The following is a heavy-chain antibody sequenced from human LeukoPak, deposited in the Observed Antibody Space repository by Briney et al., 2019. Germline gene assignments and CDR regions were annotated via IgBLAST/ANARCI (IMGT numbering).Heavy chain of an antibody. V-gene: IGHV4-31*03. Sequence: PSETLSLTCTVSGGSISSGGYYWSWIRQHPGKGLEWIGYIYYSGGTYYNPSLKSRVTISVDTSKNQFSLKLSSVTAADTAVYYCAGALREHFSGALGYFQHWGQGTLVTVSS. J-gene: IGHJ1*01. CDR2: IYYSGGT. D-gene: IGHD1-26*01. CDR1: GGSISSGGYY. CDR3: AGALREHFSGALGYFQH.